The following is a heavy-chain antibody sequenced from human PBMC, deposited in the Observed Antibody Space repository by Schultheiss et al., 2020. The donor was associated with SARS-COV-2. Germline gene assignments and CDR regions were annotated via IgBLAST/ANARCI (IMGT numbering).Heavy chain of an antibody. V-gene: IGHV4-61*08. D-gene: IGHD3-10*01. J-gene: IGHJ3*02. CDR2: IYHSGST. CDR1: GGSISSGGYY. Sequence: SETLSLTCTVSGGSISSGGYYWIWIRQHPGKGLEWIGEIYHSGSTNYNPSLKSRVTISVDTSKNQFSLKLSSVTAADTAVYYCARGDLWFGELDGFDIWGQGTMVTVSS. CDR3: ARGDLWFGELDGFDI.